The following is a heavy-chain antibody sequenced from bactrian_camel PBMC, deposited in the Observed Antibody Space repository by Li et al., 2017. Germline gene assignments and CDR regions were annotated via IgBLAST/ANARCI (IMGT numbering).Heavy chain of an antibody. D-gene: IGHD6*01. CDR2: IISSRDT. CDR1: GYPSCS. Sequence: HVQLVESGGGSVQAGGSLRLSCAASGYPSCSMGWYRQTPGKEREAVSTIISSRDTYYADSVKGRFTISQDNAKNTVFLQMNNLQPEDTAMYYCNARCTILHNYWGQGTQVTVS. V-gene: IGHV3S53*01. J-gene: IGHJ4*01. CDR3: NARCTILHNY.